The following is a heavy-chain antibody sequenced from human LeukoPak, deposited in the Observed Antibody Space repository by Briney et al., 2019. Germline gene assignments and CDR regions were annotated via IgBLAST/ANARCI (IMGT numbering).Heavy chain of an antibody. CDR3: AREYCSGGSCYIFDY. J-gene: IGHJ4*02. CDR1: GFTFSSYG. D-gene: IGHD2-15*01. CDR2: IWYDGSNK. Sequence: GRSLRLSCAASGFTFSSYGMHWVRQAPGKGLEWVAVIWYDGSNKYYADSVKGRFTISRDNSKNTLYLQMNGLRAEDTAVYYCAREYCSGGSCYIFDYWGQGTLVTVSS. V-gene: IGHV3-33*01.